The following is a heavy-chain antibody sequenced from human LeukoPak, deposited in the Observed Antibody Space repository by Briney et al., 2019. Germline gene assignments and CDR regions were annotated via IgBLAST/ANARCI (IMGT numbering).Heavy chain of an antibody. J-gene: IGHJ4*02. CDR1: GYTLTELS. Sequence: ASVKVSCKVSGYTLTELSMHWVRQARGKGLEWMGGFDPEDGETIYAQKFQGRVTMTEDTSTDTAYMELSSLRSEDTAVYYCATMTAITYYYDSSGYVYWGQGTLVTVSS. V-gene: IGHV1-24*01. CDR2: FDPEDGET. CDR3: ATMTAITYYYDSSGYVY. D-gene: IGHD3-22*01.